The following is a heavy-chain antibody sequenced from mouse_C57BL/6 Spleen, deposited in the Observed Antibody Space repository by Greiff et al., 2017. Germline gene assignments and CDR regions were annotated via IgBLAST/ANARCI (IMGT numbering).Heavy chain of an antibody. D-gene: IGHD2-5*01. CDR3: TRGYSNGAMDY. J-gene: IGHJ4*01. Sequence: EVQRVESGEGLVKPGGSLTLSCAASGFTFSSYAMSWVRQTPETRLEWVAYISSGGDYIYYADTVKGRFTISRDNARNTLYLQMSSLKSEDTAMYYCTRGYSNGAMDYWGQGTSVTVSS. CDR2: ISSGGDYI. V-gene: IGHV5-9-1*02. CDR1: GFTFSSYA.